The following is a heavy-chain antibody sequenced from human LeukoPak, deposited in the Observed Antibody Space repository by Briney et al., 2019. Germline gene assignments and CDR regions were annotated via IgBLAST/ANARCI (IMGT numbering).Heavy chain of an antibody. D-gene: IGHD6-19*01. CDR2: IDSDGSST. CDR1: GFTFSSYW. CDR3: ARNGVAGTFDY. Sequence: GRSLGLSCAASGFTFSSYWMYWVRQAPGKGLVWVSRIDSDGSSTNYADSVKGRFTISRDNAKNTLHLQMNSLRAEDTAVYYCARNGVAGTFDYWGQGTLVTVSS. V-gene: IGHV3-74*01. J-gene: IGHJ4*02.